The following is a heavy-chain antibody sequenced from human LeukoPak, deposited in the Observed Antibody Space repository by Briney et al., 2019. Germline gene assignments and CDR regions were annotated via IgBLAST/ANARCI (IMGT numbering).Heavy chain of an antibody. CDR2: IWYDGSNK. V-gene: IGHV3-33*06. D-gene: IGHD3-22*01. CDR1: GFTFSNYG. CDR3: AKGLYDSSGFLVFA. J-gene: IGHJ5*02. Sequence: GGSLRLSCAASGFTFSNYGMHWVRQAPGKGLEWVAVIWYDGSNKYYADSVKGRFTISRDNSKNTLYLQMNSLRAEDTAVYYCAKGLYDSSGFLVFAWGQGTLVTVSS.